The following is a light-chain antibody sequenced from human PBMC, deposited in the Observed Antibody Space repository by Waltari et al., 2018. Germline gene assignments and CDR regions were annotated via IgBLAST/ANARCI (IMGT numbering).Light chain of an antibody. V-gene: IGLV2-14*03. CDR2: DVT. J-gene: IGLJ3*02. CDR1: SSDVSGFDY. CDR3: TSYTSSSTFV. Sequence: QSALTQPASVSGSPGQSITISCTGTSSDVSGFDYVSWYQHHPGKAPKLMIYDVTKRPSGISYRFAGSKSGTTASLTISGLQAEDEAHYYCTSYTSSSTFVFGGGTSLTVL.